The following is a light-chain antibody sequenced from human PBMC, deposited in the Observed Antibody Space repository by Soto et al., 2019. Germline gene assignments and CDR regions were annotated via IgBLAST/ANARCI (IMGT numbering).Light chain of an antibody. CDR2: KAS. J-gene: IGKJ3*01. V-gene: IGKV1-5*03. CDR1: QSISSW. CDR3: QQYNSYCFT. Sequence: DIQMTQSPSTLSASVGDRVTITCRASQSISSWLAWDQQKPGKAPKLLIYKASSLESGVPSRFRGSGSGTEFTLTISNLQPDDFATYYCQQYNSYCFTFGPGTKVDIK.